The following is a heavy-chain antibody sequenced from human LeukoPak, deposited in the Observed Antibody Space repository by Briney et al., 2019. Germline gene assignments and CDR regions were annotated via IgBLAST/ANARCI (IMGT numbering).Heavy chain of an antibody. V-gene: IGHV7-4-1*02. D-gene: IGHD6-19*01. CDR1: GYTFTSYA. CDR3: ARDGPPRIAVAGMRRYYYCGMDV. CDR2: INTNTGNP. J-gene: IGHJ6*02. Sequence: ASVKVSCKASGYTFTSYAMNWVRQAPGQGLEWMGWINTNTGNPTYAQGFTGRFVFPLDTSVSTAYLQISSLKAEDTAVYYCARDGPPRIAVAGMRRYYYCGMDVWGQGTTVTVSS.